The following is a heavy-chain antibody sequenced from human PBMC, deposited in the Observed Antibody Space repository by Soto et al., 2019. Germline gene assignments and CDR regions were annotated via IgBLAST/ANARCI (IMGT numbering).Heavy chain of an antibody. J-gene: IGHJ5*02. CDR3: ARPGSGWYEGYGNWFDP. CDR1: GGSISSSSYY. Sequence: QLQLQESGPGLVKPSETLSLTCTVSGGSISSSSYYWGWIRQPPGKGLEWIGSIYYSGSTYYNPSLKSRVTISVDTSKNQFSLKLSSVTAADTAVYYCARPGSGWYEGYGNWFDPWGQGTLVTVSS. D-gene: IGHD6-19*01. CDR2: IYYSGST. V-gene: IGHV4-39*01.